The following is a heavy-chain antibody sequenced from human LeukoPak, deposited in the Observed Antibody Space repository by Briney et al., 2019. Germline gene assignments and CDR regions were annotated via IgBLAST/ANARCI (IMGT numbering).Heavy chain of an antibody. D-gene: IGHD6-6*01. CDR2: IYPGDSDT. CDR3: ARRTYSSSSNFDY. J-gene: IGHJ4*02. Sequence: GESLKISCKGSGYSFTTYWTGWVRQMPGKGLEWMGIIYPGDSDTRYSPSFQGQVTISADKSISTAYLQWSSLKASDTAMYYCARRTYSSSSNFDYWGQGTLVTVSS. V-gene: IGHV5-51*01. CDR1: GYSFTTYW.